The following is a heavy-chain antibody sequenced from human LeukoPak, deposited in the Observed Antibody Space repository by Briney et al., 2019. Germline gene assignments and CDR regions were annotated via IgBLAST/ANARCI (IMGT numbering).Heavy chain of an antibody. CDR2: IYHSGST. J-gene: IGHJ5*02. V-gene: IGHV4-30-2*01. CDR1: GGSISSGGYY. D-gene: IGHD5-18*01. CDR3: ARGREVDTTMGDWFDP. Sequence: PSQTLSLTCTVSGGSISSGGYYWSWIRQPPGKGLEWIGYIYHSGSTNYNPSLKSRVTISVDTSKNQFSLKLSSVTAADTAVYYCARGREVDTTMGDWFDPWGQGTLVTVSS.